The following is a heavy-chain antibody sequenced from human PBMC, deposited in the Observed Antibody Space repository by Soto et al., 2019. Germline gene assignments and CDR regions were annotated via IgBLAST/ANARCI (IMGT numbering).Heavy chain of an antibody. CDR1: GDSLSGYA. V-gene: IGHV4-34*01. J-gene: IGHJ5*02. CDR2: STFRGVT. CDR3: AKKLEASIRHVEWFSYKWFDP. Sequence: QVLPHQWGSGLLRPSDTLSLTCDVHGDSLSGYAWSWIRQPPGKGLEWIGESTFRGVTNYQPSLKYRLSMSVDTSKNRSTLHVYSGTSADTDLYFCAKKLEASIRHVEWFSYKWFDPWGPGTQVTVS. D-gene: IGHD3-9*01.